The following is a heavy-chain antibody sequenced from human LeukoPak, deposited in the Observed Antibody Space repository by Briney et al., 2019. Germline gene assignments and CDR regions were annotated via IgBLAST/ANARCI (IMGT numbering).Heavy chain of an antibody. CDR3: AGNYYDSSGDAFDI. J-gene: IGHJ3*02. CDR2: IRYDGSNK. Sequence: GGSLRLSCAASGFTFSSYGMHWVRQAPGKGLEWVAFIRYDGSNKYYADSAKGRFTISRDNSKNTLYLQMNSLRAEDTAVYYCAGNYYDSSGDAFDIWGQGTMVTVSS. V-gene: IGHV3-30*02. D-gene: IGHD3-22*01. CDR1: GFTFSSYG.